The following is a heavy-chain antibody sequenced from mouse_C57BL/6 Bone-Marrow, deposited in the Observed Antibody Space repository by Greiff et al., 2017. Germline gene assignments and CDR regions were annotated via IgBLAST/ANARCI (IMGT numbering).Heavy chain of an antibody. CDR2: IDPSDSYT. CDR3: ARDYGSSYGY. V-gene: IGHV1-59*01. D-gene: IGHD1-1*01. Sequence: QVQLQQPGAELLRPGTSVKLSCKASGYTFTSYWMHWVKQRPGQGLEWIGVIDPSDSYTNYNQKFKGKATLTVDTSSSTAYMQLSSLTSEDSAVYYCARDYGSSYGYWGQGTTLTVSS. CDR1: GYTFTSYW. J-gene: IGHJ2*01.